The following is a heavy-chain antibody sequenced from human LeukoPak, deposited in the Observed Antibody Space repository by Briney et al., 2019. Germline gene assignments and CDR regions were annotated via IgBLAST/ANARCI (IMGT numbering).Heavy chain of an antibody. V-gene: IGHV4-39*01. D-gene: IGHD6-19*01. J-gene: IGHJ5*02. Sequence: SETLSLTCTVSGGSISSSSYYWGWIRQPPGKGLEWIVSIYCSGSTYYNPSLKSRVTISVDTSKNQFSLKLSSVTAADTAVYYCARRPSSGWYSNWFDPWGQGTLVTVSS. CDR2: IYCSGST. CDR1: GGSISSSSYY. CDR3: ARRPSSGWYSNWFDP.